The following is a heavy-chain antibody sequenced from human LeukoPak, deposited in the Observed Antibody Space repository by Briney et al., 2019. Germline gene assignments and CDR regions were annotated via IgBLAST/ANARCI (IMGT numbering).Heavy chain of an antibody. CDR3: ASRTLRYRNWFDP. V-gene: IGHV4-34*01. CDR1: GGSFSGYY. J-gene: IGHJ5*02. D-gene: IGHD3-9*01. Sequence: SETLSLTCAVYGGSFSGYYWSWIRQPPGKGLAWIGEINHSGSTNYNPSLKSRVTISVDTSKNQFSLKLSSVTAADTAVYYCASRTLRYRNWFDPWAQGTVVTVSS. CDR2: INHSGST.